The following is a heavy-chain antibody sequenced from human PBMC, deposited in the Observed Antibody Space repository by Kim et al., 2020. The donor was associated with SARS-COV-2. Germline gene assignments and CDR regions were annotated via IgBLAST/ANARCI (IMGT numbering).Heavy chain of an antibody. CDR1: GYSISSGYY. D-gene: IGHD3-10*01. J-gene: IGHJ5*02. V-gene: IGHV4-38-2*02. CDR2: IYHSGST. CDR3: ARYAYITMVRGVMSQKNWFDP. Sequence: SETLSLTCTVSGYSISSGYYWGWIRQPPGKGLEWIGSIYHSGSTYYNPSLKSRVTISVDTSKNQFSLKLSSVTAADTAVYYCARYAYITMVRGVMSQKNWFDPWGQGTLVTVSS.